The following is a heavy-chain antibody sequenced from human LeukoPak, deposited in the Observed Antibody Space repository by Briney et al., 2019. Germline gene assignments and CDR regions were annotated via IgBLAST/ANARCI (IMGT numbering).Heavy chain of an antibody. Sequence: GGSLRLSCAASGFTFSSYSMNWVRQAPGKGLEWVSYISSSGSTIYYADSVKGRFTISRDNAKNSLYLQMNSLRAEDTAVYYCARELPPRAVRGTGFDYWGQGTLVTVSS. CDR1: GFTFSSYS. CDR3: ARELPPRAVRGTGFDY. V-gene: IGHV3-48*04. CDR2: ISSSGSTI. D-gene: IGHD3-10*01. J-gene: IGHJ4*02.